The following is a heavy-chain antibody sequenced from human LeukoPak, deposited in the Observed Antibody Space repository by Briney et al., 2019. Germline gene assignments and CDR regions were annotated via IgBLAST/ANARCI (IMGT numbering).Heavy chain of an antibody. CDR3: ARARYDSSRNDY. D-gene: IGHD3-22*01. CDR1: GFTVSTNS. V-gene: IGHV3-53*01. Sequence: GGSLRLSCTVSGFTVSTNSWSWVRQAPGKGLEWVSFIYSGGNTHYSDSVKGRFTISRDNSKNTVHLQMNSLRVEDTAVYYCARARYDSSRNDYWGQGTLVTVSS. CDR2: IYSGGNT. J-gene: IGHJ4*02.